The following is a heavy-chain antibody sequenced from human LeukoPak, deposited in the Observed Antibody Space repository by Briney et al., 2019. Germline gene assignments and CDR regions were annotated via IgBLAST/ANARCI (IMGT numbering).Heavy chain of an antibody. J-gene: IGHJ6*02. CDR3: ARDRTLYSSSWYGMDV. CDR2: ISISGSTI. CDR1: GFTYRDYY. Sequence: PGGTLTLSCAASGFTYRDYYMSWILPAPGQGLERVPYISISGSTIYYADSVKGRLTISRDHAKNSLYLQMNSLRAEDTAVYYCARDRTLYSSSWYGMDVWGQGTTVTVSS. D-gene: IGHD6-13*01. V-gene: IGHV3-11*01.